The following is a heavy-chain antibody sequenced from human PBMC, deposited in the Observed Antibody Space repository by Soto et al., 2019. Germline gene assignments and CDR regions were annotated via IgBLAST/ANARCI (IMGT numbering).Heavy chain of an antibody. CDR3: AKEAFGGAIDY. V-gene: IGHV3-23*01. CDR2: ISGSGINI. CDR1: GFTFSSYA. D-gene: IGHD3-3*01. J-gene: IGHJ4*02. Sequence: EVQLLESGGGLAQPGGSLTLSCAASGFTFSSYAMHWVRQAPGRGLEWVSTISGSGINIYYADSEQGRFIISKDNSQNTLSLQISSLRVEDAAKYYCAKEAFGGAIDYWVQGTQVT.